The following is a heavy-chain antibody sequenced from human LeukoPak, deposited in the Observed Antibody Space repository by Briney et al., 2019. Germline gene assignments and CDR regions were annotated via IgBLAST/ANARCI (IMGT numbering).Heavy chain of an antibody. CDR3: AVQRGYDSSGYYIAFDI. V-gene: IGHV1-46*01. J-gene: IGHJ3*02. Sequence: ASVKVSCKASGYTFTSYYMHWVRQAPGQGLEWMGIINPSGGSTSYAQKFQGRVTMTRDTSTSTVYMELSSLRSEDTAVYYCAVQRGYDSSGYYIAFDIWGQGTMVTVSS. CDR2: INPSGGST. CDR1: GYTFTSYY. D-gene: IGHD3-22*01.